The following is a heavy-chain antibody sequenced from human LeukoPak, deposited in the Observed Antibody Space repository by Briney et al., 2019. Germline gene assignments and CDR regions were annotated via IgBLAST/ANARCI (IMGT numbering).Heavy chain of an antibody. V-gene: IGHV6-1*01. D-gene: IGHD5/OR15-5a*01. Sequence: SQTLSLTCAISGDFVSSNSASWNWIRQSPSRGLEWLGMTYYRSKWYYEYAVSVRSRITINPDTSKNQFSLHLNSVTPEDTAVYYCARAVNPVYDYWGQGTLVTVSS. J-gene: IGHJ4*02. CDR3: ARAVNPVYDY. CDR2: TYYRSKWYY. CDR1: GDFVSSNSAS.